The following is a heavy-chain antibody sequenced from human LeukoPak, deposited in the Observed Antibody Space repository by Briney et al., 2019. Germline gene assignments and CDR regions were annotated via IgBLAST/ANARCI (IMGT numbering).Heavy chain of an antibody. J-gene: IGHJ6*02. D-gene: IGHD6-13*01. CDR1: GYTFTSYG. CDR2: ISAYNGNT. CDR3: ARDRGIAAAGIGDFYYYYGMDV. Sequence: ASVKVSCKASGYTFTSYGISWVRQAPGQGLEWMGWISAYNGNTNYAQKLQGRVTMTTDTSTSTAYMELRSLRSDDTAVYYCARDRGIAAAGIGDFYYYYGMDVWGQGTTVTVSS. V-gene: IGHV1-18*01.